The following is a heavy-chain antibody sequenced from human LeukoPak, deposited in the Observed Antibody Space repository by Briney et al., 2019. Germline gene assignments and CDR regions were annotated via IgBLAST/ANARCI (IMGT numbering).Heavy chain of an antibody. Sequence: ASVKVSCKASGYTFTSYSISWVRHGPGQGDGRMVWISAYNGNTNYAHKLQGRVTMTTDRSTSTAYMELRSLRSDDTAVYYCARDSGLMVRGATFFDYWGQGTLVTVSS. CDR3: ARDSGLMVRGATFFDY. D-gene: IGHD3-10*01. J-gene: IGHJ4*02. V-gene: IGHV1-18*01. CDR2: ISAYNGNT. CDR1: GYTFTSYS.